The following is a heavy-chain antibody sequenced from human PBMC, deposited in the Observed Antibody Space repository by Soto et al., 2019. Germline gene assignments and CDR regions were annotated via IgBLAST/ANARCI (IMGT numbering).Heavy chain of an antibody. V-gene: IGHV3-23*01. Sequence: EVQLLESGGGLVQPGGSLRLTCAATGFTFDNYAMSWVRQAPGKGLEWVSGIGGSGATTYYAHSVKGRFTISRDNSKNTLYLQMNSLRAEDTAVYYCVKDRLSSPCTWFDSWGQGTLVTVSS. CDR3: VKDRLSSPCTWFDS. D-gene: IGHD5-12*01. CDR1: GFTFDNYA. J-gene: IGHJ5*01. CDR2: IGGSGATT.